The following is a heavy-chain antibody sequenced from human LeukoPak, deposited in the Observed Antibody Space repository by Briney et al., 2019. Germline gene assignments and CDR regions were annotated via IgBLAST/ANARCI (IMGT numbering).Heavy chain of an antibody. Sequence: GGSLRLSCAASGFTVSSNYMSWVRQAPGKGLEWVSIIYSGGSTYYADSVKGRFTISRDNSKNTLYLQMNSLRAEDTAVYYCARAPFYYDSSGYYHWGQGTLVTVSS. J-gene: IGHJ5*02. CDR2: IYSGGST. D-gene: IGHD3-22*01. V-gene: IGHV3-66*01. CDR3: ARAPFYYDSSGYYH. CDR1: GFTVSSNY.